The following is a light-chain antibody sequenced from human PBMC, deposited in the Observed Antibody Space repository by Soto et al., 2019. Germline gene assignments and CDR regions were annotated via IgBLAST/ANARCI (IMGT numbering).Light chain of an antibody. V-gene: IGKV1-39*01. CDR1: QTIRTN. J-gene: IGKJ1*01. CDR3: QQGYNTPWT. Sequence: IQMTQSPSSLSASVGDRVTITCRASQTIRTNLNWYQQKPAQAPKLLIYAASNLRNGVPSRFSGSGSGTDFTLTITSLQPEDFAVYYCQQGYNTPWTFGPGTTVGI. CDR2: AAS.